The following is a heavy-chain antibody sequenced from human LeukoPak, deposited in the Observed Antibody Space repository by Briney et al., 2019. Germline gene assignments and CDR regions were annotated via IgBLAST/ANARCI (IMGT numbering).Heavy chain of an antibody. CDR3: ARDKEDYYEAFDI. Sequence: GGSLRLSCAASGFTFSSYSMNWVRQAPGKGLEWVSSISSSSSYIYYADSMKGRFTISRDNAKNSLYLQMNSLRAEDTAVYYCARDKEDYYEAFDIWGQGKMVTVSS. D-gene: IGHD3-10*01. CDR2: ISSSSSYI. CDR1: GFTFSSYS. V-gene: IGHV3-21*01. J-gene: IGHJ3*02.